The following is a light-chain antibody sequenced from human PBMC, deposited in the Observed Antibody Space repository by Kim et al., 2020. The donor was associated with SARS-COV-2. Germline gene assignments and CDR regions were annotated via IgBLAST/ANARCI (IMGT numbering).Light chain of an antibody. Sequence: SVALGQTARITCGGNNSGSKNVHWYQQKPGQVPVLVIYRDSNRPSGIPERCSGSNSGNTATLTISRAQAGDEADYYCQVWDSSTEVFGGGTQLTVL. CDR2: RDS. J-gene: IGLJ3*02. V-gene: IGLV3-9*01. CDR1: NSGSKN. CDR3: QVWDSSTEV.